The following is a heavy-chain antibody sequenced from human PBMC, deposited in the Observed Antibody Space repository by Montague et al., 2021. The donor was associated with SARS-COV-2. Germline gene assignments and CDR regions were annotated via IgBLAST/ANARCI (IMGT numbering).Heavy chain of an antibody. CDR1: GGSFSCYY. D-gene: IGHD1-1*01. V-gene: IGHV4-34*01. Sequence: SETLSLTCAVYGGSFSCYYWRWIRQPPGKGLEWIGDINHTGSTNYNPSLKSRVTISVDTSKNQFSLKLRSVTAADTAVYYCARGFHSNGFNCDDWVMDFWGQGTTVTVSS. J-gene: IGHJ6*02. CDR3: ARGFHSNGFNCDDWVMDF. CDR2: INHTGST.